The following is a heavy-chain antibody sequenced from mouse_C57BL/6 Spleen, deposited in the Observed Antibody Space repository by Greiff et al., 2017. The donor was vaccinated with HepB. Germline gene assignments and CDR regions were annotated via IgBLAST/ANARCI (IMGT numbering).Heavy chain of an antibody. CDR3: ARDSCFDV. V-gene: IGHV1-81*01. J-gene: IGHJ1*03. Sequence: QVQLKESGAELARPGASVKLSCKASGYTFTSYGISWVKQRTGQGLEWIGEIYPRSGNTYYNEKFKGKATLTADKSSSTAYMELRSLTSEDSAVYFCARDSCFDVWGTGTTVTVSS. CDR1: GYTFTSYG. CDR2: IYPRSGNT.